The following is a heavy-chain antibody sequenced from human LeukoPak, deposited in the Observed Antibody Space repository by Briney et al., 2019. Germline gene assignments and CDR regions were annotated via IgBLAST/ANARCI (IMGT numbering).Heavy chain of an antibody. CDR3: ARAMVRGVISDY. CDR2: INHSGST. CDR1: GGSFSGYY. V-gene: IGHV4-34*01. D-gene: IGHD3-10*01. Sequence: SETLSLTCAVYGGSFSGYYWSWIRQPPGKGLEWIGEINHSGSTNYNPSLKSRVTISVDTSKNQFSLKLSSVTAADMAVYYCARAMVRGVISDYWGQGTLVTVSS. J-gene: IGHJ4*02.